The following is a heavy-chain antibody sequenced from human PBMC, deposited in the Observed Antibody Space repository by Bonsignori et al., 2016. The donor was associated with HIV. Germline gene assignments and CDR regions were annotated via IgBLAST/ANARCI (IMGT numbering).Heavy chain of an antibody. CDR3: TRHMPRNCGGDCYFGKDDVFDR. Sequence: GGSLRLSCAGSKFAFSDFAMHWVRQASGKGLEWVGRIRSKDKGYATAYGVSVRGRFTISREDSKNTTYLQMNSLKTEDTAVYYCTRHMPRNCGGDCYFGKDDVFDRWGQGTMVTVSS. V-gene: IGHV3-73*01. CDR1: KFAFSDFA. CDR2: IRSKDKGYAT. D-gene: IGHD2-21*01. J-gene: IGHJ3*01.